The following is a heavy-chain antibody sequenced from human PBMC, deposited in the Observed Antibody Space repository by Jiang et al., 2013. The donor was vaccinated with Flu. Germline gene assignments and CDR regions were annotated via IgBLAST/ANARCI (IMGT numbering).Heavy chain of an antibody. CDR1: GYTFTSYG. J-gene: IGHJ5*02. CDR3: ARDLYDYAEGGWFDP. Sequence: SVKVSCKASGYTFTSYGISWVRQAPGQGLEWMGWISAYNGNTNYAQKLQGRVTMTTDTSTSTAYMELRSLRSDDTAVYYCARDLYDYAEGGWFDPWGQGTLVTVSS. D-gene: IGHD4-17*01. CDR2: ISAYNGNT. V-gene: IGHV1-18*01.